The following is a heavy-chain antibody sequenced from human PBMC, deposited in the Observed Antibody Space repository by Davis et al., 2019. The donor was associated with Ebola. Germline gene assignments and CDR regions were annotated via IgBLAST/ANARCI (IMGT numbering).Heavy chain of an antibody. CDR3: SRDRQLLDYYYYGMDV. Sequence: ASVKVSCKASRYTFTGYYMLWVRLAPGQGLEGMGWINPNSGGTKYAQKFQGLVTMTRETSISTAYMELRRLRSDDTAVYYCSRDRQLLDYYYYGMDVWGKGTTVTVSS. CDR1: RYTFTGYY. CDR2: INPNSGGT. V-gene: IGHV1-2*04. J-gene: IGHJ6*04. D-gene: IGHD6-6*01.